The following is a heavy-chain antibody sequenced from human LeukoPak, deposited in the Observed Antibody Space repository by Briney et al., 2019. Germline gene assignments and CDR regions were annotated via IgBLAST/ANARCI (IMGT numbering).Heavy chain of an antibody. V-gene: IGHV3-33*01. J-gene: IGHJ4*02. CDR3: AREGPDSSGYYATRNPFDY. CDR1: GFTFSSYG. CDR2: IWYDGSNK. D-gene: IGHD3-22*01. Sequence: GGSLRLSCAASGFTFSSYGMHWVRQAPGKGLEWVAVIWYDGSNKYYADSAKGRFTISRDNSKNTLYLQMNSLRAEDTAVYYCAREGPDSSGYYATRNPFDYWGQGTLVTVSS.